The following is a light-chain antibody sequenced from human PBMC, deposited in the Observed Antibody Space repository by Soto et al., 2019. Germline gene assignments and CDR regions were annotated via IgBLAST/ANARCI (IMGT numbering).Light chain of an antibody. CDR1: QTVRNNY. V-gene: IGKV3-20*01. CDR3: QQFSSYPLP. Sequence: EFVLTQSPGTLSLSPGERATLSCRASQTVRNNYLAWYQQKPGQAPRLLLYDASSRATGIPDRFSGGGSGTDFTLTISRLEPEDFAVYYCQQFSSYPLPFGGGTKVEIK. CDR2: DAS. J-gene: IGKJ4*01.